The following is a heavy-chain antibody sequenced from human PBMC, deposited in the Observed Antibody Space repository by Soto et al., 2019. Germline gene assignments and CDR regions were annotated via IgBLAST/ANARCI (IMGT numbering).Heavy chain of an antibody. V-gene: IGHV1-69*13. CDR1: GGTFSSYA. CDR3: ARDHEGGSSPNDI. J-gene: IGHJ3*02. D-gene: IGHD1-26*01. CDR2: IIPIFGTA. Sequence: ASVKVSCKASGGTFSSYAISWVRQAPGQGLEWMGGIIPIFGTANYAQKFQGRVTITADESTSTAYMELSSLRSEDTAVYYCARDHEGGSSPNDIWGQGTMVTVSS.